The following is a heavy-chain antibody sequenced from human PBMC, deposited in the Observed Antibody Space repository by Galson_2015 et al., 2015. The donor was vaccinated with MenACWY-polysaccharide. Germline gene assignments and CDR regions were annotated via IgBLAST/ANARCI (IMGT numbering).Heavy chain of an antibody. Sequence: SVKVSCKASGYTFTTYAMNWVRQAPGQGLEWMGGINTNTGNPTYAQGFTGRFVFSLEASVSTAYLQISSLKAEDTAVYYCARDPKQTATTVPTGRFDSWGQATLVTVSS. V-gene: IGHV7-4-1*02. CDR1: GYTFTTYA. J-gene: IGHJ4*02. CDR3: ARDPKQTATTVPTGRFDS. CDR2: INTNTGNP. D-gene: IGHD4-17*01.